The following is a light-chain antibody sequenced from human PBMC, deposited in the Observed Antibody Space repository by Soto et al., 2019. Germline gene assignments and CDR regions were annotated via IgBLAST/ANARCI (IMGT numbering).Light chain of an antibody. J-gene: IGKJ2*01. V-gene: IGKV3-15*01. CDR3: QHYNNWPFT. CDR2: GAS. Sequence: EIVMTQSPATLSVSPGERATLSCRASQSVSSNLAWYQQKPGQAPTLLTYGASARATGIPVRFSGSRSGTEFTLTISSLRSEDFAVYYCQHYNNWPFTFGQGTKLEIK. CDR1: QSVSSN.